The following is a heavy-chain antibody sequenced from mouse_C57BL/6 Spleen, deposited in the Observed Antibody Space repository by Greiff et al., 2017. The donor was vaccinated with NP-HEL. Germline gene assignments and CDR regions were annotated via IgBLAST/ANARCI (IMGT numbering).Heavy chain of an antibody. CDR3: AREVPGYFDV. CDR2: IDPEDGET. J-gene: IGHJ1*03. Sequence: VQLQQSGAELVKPGASVKLSCTASGFNIKDYYMHWVKQRTEQGLEWIGRIDPEDGETKYAPTFQGKATITADTSSNTAYLQLSSLTSEDTAVYYCAREVPGYFDVWGTGTTVTVSS. CDR1: GFNIKDYY. V-gene: IGHV14-2*01.